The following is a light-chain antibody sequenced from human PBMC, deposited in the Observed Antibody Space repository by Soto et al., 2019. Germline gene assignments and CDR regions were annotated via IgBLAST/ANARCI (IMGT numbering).Light chain of an antibody. CDR1: SSDVGGYDS. V-gene: IGLV2-14*01. CDR3: TSYRSGSTPVV. J-gene: IGLJ2*01. Sequence: QSVLTQPASVSGSPGQAITISCTGTSSDVGGYDSVSWYQQFPGKAPKLIIYEVFNRPSGVSNRFSGSKSDNTASLTISGLQAEDEAYYYCTSYRSGSTPVVFGGGTKLTVL. CDR2: EVF.